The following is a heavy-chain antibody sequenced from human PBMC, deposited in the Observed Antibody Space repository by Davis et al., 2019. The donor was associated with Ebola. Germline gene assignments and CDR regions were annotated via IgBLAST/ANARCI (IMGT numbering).Heavy chain of an antibody. CDR3: ARAEDTAMPSDS. D-gene: IGHD5-18*01. CDR1: GFTFSAYY. J-gene: IGHJ4*02. CDR2: ISVYSTYT. Sequence: GGSLRLSCAASGFTFSAYYMTWIRQAPGKGLEWISYISVYSTYTNYAESVKGRFTISRDNAKNSVFLQMNSLRADDTAVYYCARAEDTAMPSDSWGQGTLVTVSS. V-gene: IGHV3-11*06.